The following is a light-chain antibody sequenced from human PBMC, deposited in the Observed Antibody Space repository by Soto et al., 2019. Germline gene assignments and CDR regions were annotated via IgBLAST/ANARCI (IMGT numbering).Light chain of an antibody. J-gene: IGKJ5*01. CDR2: DAS. CDR3: QQRRT. Sequence: EIVLTQSPATLSLSPGERATLSCRASQTVSSYLAWYQQKPGQAPRLLVYDASDRATGIPARFSGSGSGTDVTLTISSLEHEDFAVYYCQQRRTFGQGTRLEIK. CDR1: QTVSSY. V-gene: IGKV3-11*01.